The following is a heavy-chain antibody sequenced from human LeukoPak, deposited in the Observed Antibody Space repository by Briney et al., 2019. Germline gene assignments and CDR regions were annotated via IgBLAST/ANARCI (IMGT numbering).Heavy chain of an antibody. D-gene: IGHD4-11*01. CDR1: GFTVSSNY. CDR2: IYSGGST. J-gene: IGHJ4*02. CDR3: ARWSTTGLDY. Sequence: GGSQRLSCAASGFTVSSNYMSWVRQAPGKGLEWVSVIYSGGSTYYADSVKGRFTISRDNSKNTLYLQMNSLRAEDTAVYYCARWSTTGLDYWGREPWSPSPQ. V-gene: IGHV3-66*01.